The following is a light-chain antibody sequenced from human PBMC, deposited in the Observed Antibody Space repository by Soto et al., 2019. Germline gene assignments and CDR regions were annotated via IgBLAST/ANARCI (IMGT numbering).Light chain of an antibody. CDR3: LSYVGRETGV. CDR1: SNDIGAYNY. J-gene: IGLJ1*01. V-gene: IGLV2-8*01. CDR2: EVF. Sequence: QCARAQAASGTGSAGGGGSISCTGTSNDIGAYNYVSWYQHHPGKVPKLLIYEVFRRPSGVPDRFSASKSGNTASLTVSGLQPEDEADYYCLSYVGRETGVFGSGTKVTVL.